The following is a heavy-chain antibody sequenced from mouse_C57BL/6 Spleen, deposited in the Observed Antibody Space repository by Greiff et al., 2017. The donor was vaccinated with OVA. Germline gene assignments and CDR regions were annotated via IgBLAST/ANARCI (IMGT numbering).Heavy chain of an antibody. V-gene: IGHV1-18*01. Sequence: VQLKQSGPELVKPGASVKIPCKASGYTFTDYNMDWVKQSHGKSLEWIGAINPNNGGTIYNQKFKGKATLTVDKSSSTAYMELRSLTSEDTAVYYCARPLYYYGSSYYFDYWGQGTTLTVST. CDR1: GYTFTDYN. CDR3: ARPLYYYGSSYYFDY. J-gene: IGHJ2*01. D-gene: IGHD1-1*01. CDR2: INPNNGGT.